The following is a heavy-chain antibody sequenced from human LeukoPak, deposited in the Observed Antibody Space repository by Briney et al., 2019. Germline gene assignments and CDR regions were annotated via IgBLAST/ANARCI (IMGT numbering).Heavy chain of an antibody. V-gene: IGHV4-59*01. J-gene: IGHJ4*02. CDR3: ARWWLIKGFDY. Sequence: PSETLSLTCTVSGGSISSYYWSWIRQPPGKGLGWIGYIYYSGSTNYNPSLKSRVTISVDTSKNQFSLKLSSVTAADTAVYYCARWWLIKGFDYWGQGTLVTVSS. CDR2: IYYSGST. D-gene: IGHD6-19*01. CDR1: GGSISSYY.